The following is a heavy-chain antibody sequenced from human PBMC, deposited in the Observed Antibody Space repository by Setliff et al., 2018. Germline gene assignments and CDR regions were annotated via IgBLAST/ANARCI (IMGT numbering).Heavy chain of an antibody. CDR2: IYYSGST. V-gene: IGHV4-39*01. Sequence: KTSETLSLTCTVSGGSISSRNYYWGWIRQPPGKGLEWIGSIYYSGSTYYNPSLKSRITISVDTSKNQFSLKLSSVTAADTAVYYCARLDDFCRGGSCYSGYSGYYYYMDVWGKGTTVTVSS. D-gene: IGHD2-15*01. J-gene: IGHJ6*03. CDR1: GGSISSRNYY. CDR3: ARLDDFCRGGSCYSGYSGYYYYMDV.